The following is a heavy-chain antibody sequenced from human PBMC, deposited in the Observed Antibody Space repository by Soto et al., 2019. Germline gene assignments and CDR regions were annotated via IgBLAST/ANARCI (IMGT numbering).Heavy chain of an antibody. CDR1: GYTFTGYY. J-gene: IGHJ6*02. CDR2: INPNSGGT. D-gene: IGHD3-3*01. Sequence: ASVKVSCKASGYTFTGYYMHWVRQAPGQGLEWMGWINPNSGGTNYAQKFQGWVTMTRDTSISTAYMELGRLRSDDTAVYYCAGSRRITIFGGYYYGMDAGGQGTRATVS. CDR3: AGSRRITIFGGYYYGMDA. V-gene: IGHV1-2*04.